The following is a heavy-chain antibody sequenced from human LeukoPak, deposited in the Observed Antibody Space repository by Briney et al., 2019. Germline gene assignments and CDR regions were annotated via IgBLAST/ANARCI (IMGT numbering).Heavy chain of an antibody. V-gene: IGHV1-24*01. J-gene: IGHJ4*02. Sequence: ASVKVSCKVSGYTLTELSMHWVRQAPGKGLEWMGGFDPEDGETIYAQKFQGRVTMTEDTSTDTAYMELSSLRSEDTAVYYCAIIVVVPAAIELRHYYFDYWGQGTLVTVSS. CDR3: AIIVVVPAAIELRHYYFDY. CDR1: GYTLTELS. D-gene: IGHD2-2*01. CDR2: FDPEDGET.